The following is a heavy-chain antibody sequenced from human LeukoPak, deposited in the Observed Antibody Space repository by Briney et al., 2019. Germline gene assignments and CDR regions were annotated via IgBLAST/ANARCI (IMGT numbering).Heavy chain of an antibody. CDR1: GGSFSGYY. J-gene: IGHJ6*04. CDR3: ARVGRGPSYGLDV. V-gene: IGHV4-34*01. Sequence: SETLSLTCAVYGGSFSGYYWSWIRQPPGKGLEWIGEINHSGSTNYNPSLKSRVTISVDTSKNQFSLKLSSVTAADTAVYYCARVGRGPSYGLDVGGKGTRVTVSS. D-gene: IGHD2-15*01. CDR2: INHSGST.